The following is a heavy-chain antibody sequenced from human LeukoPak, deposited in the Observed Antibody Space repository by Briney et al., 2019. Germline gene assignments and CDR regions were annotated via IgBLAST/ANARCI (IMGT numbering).Heavy chain of an antibody. CDR1: GFAFSSYW. V-gene: IGHV3-7*03. Sequence: GGSLRLSCAASGFAFSSYWMSWVRQAPGKGLEGVANIKQDGSEKYYVDSVKGRFTISRDNAKNSLYLQINSLRAEDTAVYYCARDLMGIAYRGAFYYWGQGTLVTVSS. CDR2: IKQDGSEK. D-gene: IGHD6-13*01. J-gene: IGHJ4*02. CDR3: ARDLMGIAYRGAFYY.